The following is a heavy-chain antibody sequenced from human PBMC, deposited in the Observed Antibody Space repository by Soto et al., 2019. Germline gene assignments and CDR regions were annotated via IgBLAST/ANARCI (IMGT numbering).Heavy chain of an antibody. D-gene: IGHD2-2*02. CDR2: IYPDDSDT. Sequence: GESLKISCKGSGYSFTNYWIGWVRQMPGKGLEWMGIIYPDDSDTRYSPSFQGQVAISADKSINTAYLQWSSLKASDTAMYYCARRSDGYTYLWGQGTLVTVSS. CDR3: ARRSDGYTYL. J-gene: IGHJ5*02. V-gene: IGHV5-51*01. CDR1: GYSFTNYW.